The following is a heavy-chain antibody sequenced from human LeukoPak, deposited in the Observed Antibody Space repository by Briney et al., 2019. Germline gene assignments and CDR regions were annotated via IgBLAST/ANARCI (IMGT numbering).Heavy chain of an antibody. V-gene: IGHV4-34*01. CDR2: TNDRGST. Sequence: SETLSLTCAVYGGSFSGDYWSWIRQNPGKGLEWIGETNDRGSTTYNPSLKSRVTMTIDTSKKQASLRLSSMTVADTAVYYCVRGGAQQLETWGQGTLVTVSP. J-gene: IGHJ5*02. CDR3: VRGGAQQLET. D-gene: IGHD6-13*01. CDR1: GGSFSGDY.